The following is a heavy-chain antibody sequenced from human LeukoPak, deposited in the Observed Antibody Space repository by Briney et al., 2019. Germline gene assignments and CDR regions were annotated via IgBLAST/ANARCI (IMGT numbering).Heavy chain of an antibody. Sequence: ASVKLSCKVSGYTFTDYYMNWVQQAPGKGLEWMGLVNPEDGETIYAEKFQGRVTITADTSTDTAYMELSSLRSEDTAVYYCARVIAAAGTSNDYWGQGTLVTVSS. CDR3: ARVIAAAGTSNDY. CDR2: VNPEDGET. V-gene: IGHV1-69-2*01. CDR1: GYTFTDYY. D-gene: IGHD6-13*01. J-gene: IGHJ4*02.